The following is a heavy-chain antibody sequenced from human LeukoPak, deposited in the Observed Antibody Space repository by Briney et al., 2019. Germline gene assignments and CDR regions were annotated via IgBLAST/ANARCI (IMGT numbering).Heavy chain of an antibody. CDR3: ARALLLWFGDLMGY. CDR1: GYTFTGNY. V-gene: IGHV1-2*02. CDR2: INPKNGAT. D-gene: IGHD3-10*01. J-gene: IGHJ4*02. Sequence: ASVKVSCKASGYTFTGNYIHWVRQAPGQGLEWMGWINPKNGATFYTQRFQGRVTMTRDTSISTAYMELSRLTSDDTAVYYCARALLLWFGDLMGYWGQGTLVTV.